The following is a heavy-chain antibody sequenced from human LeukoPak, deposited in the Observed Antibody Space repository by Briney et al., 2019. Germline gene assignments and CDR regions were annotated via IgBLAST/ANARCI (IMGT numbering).Heavy chain of an antibody. CDR3: ARRSDYDILTGYSNSRFDP. D-gene: IGHD3-9*01. CDR2: VYTNERT. CDR1: GDSLTNFY. J-gene: IGHJ5*02. V-gene: IGHV4-4*07. Sequence: SETLSLTCTVSGDSLTNFYWSWIRQPAGKGLEWIGRVYTNERTKYNPSLKSRLTMSVDTSSNQVFPRLTSVTAADTAVYYCARRSDYDILTGYSNSRFDPWGQGTLVTVSS.